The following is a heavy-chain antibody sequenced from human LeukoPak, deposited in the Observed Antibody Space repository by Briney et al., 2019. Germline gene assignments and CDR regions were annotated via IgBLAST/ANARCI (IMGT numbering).Heavy chain of an antibody. Sequence: GGSLRLSCAASGFIFNSYGMHWVRQAPGKGLEWVAFIRYDGSNKYYADSVKGRFTISRGNSKNTLYLQMNSLRVEDTAVYYCATLPYYYDSSGSYYFDYWGQGTLVTVSS. CDR2: IRYDGSNK. V-gene: IGHV3-30*02. CDR1: GFIFNSYG. J-gene: IGHJ4*02. D-gene: IGHD3-22*01. CDR3: ATLPYYYDSSGSYYFDY.